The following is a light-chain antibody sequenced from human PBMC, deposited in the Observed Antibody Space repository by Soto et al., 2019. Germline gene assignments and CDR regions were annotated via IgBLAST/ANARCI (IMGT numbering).Light chain of an antibody. CDR1: QSISSW. Sequence: DIQMTQSPSTLSASVGNRVTITCRASQSISSWLAWYQQKPGKPPKILIYDASSLASGVPSRFSGSGSGTEFTLTITRLQPDDFETYYCQQYNSSPWTFGQGTKVDIK. CDR3: QQYNSSPWT. J-gene: IGKJ1*01. CDR2: DAS. V-gene: IGKV1-5*01.